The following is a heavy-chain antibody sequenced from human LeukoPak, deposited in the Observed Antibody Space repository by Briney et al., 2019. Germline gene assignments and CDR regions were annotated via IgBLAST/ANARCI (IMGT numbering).Heavy chain of an antibody. CDR2: INHSGST. J-gene: IGHJ4*02. V-gene: IGHV4-34*01. D-gene: IGHD5-12*01. Sequence: PSETLSLTCAVYGGSFSGYYWSWIRQPPGKGLEWIGEINHSGSTNYNPSLKSRVTISVDTSKNQFSLKVSSVTAADTAVYYCARVNGYDFHFDYWGQGTLVTVSS. CDR1: GGSFSGYY. CDR3: ARVNGYDFHFDY.